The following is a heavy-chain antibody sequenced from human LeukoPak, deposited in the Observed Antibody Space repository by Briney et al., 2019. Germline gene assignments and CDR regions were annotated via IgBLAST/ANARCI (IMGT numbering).Heavy chain of an antibody. D-gene: IGHD1-1*01. CDR2: INTKTGNP. CDR3: ARALTDYSQLPSDAFDI. Sequence: ASVTVSCMASGYTFTTYTMNWVRPAPGQGVDGMGWINTKTGNPTYAQGFRGRLVFSLDTSVSTVYLQISSLKAEDTAVYYCARALTDYSQLPSDAFDIWGQGTMVTVSS. CDR1: GYTFTTYT. V-gene: IGHV7-4-1*02. J-gene: IGHJ3*02.